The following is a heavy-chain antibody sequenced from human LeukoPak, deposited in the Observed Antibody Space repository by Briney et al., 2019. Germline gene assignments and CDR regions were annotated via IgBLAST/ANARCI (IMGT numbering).Heavy chain of an antibody. Sequence: GGSLRLSWAVSGFTFSSYGMSWVRQAPGKGLEWVSAISGSGGSTYYADSVKGRFTISRDNSKNTLYLQMNSRRAEATAVYYCARLYGSGSYYSGAFDIWGQGTMVTVSS. CDR3: ARLYGSGSYYSGAFDI. V-gene: IGHV3-23*01. CDR1: GFTFSSYG. J-gene: IGHJ3*02. D-gene: IGHD3-10*01. CDR2: ISGSGGST.